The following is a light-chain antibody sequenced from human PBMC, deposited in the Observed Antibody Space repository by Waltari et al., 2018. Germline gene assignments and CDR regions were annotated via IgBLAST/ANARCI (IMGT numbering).Light chain of an antibody. Sequence: QSALTQPPSASGSPGQSVTISCTGTSSDVGAYDYVSWYQQHPGKAPKFIIYDVKKRPAGVPDRFAGSKSGNTASLTVSGLQAEDEADYYCSSYGGSNNFAVFGGGTKLTVL. J-gene: IGLJ2*01. V-gene: IGLV2-8*01. CDR1: SSDVGAYDY. CDR2: DVK. CDR3: SSYGGSNNFAV.